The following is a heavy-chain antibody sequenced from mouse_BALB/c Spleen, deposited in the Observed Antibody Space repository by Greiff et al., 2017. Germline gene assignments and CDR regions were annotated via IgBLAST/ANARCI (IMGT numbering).Heavy chain of an antibody. Sequence: EVQLQQSGPELVKPGASMKISCKASGYSFTGYTMNWVKQSHGKNLEWIGLINPYNGGTSYNQKFKGKATLTVDKSSSTAYMELLSLTSEDTAVYYCARIYYGNLYYAMDYWGQGTSVTVSS. CDR3: ARIYYGNLYYAMDY. J-gene: IGHJ4*01. CDR2: INPYNGGT. CDR1: GYSFTGYT. D-gene: IGHD2-1*01. V-gene: IGHV1-18*01.